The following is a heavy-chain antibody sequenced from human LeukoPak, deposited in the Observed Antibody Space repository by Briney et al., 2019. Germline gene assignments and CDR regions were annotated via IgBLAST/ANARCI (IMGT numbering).Heavy chain of an antibody. D-gene: IGHD2-15*01. J-gene: IGHJ6*02. CDR1: GFTFSSYS. CDR2: ISSSSSYI. V-gene: IGHV3-21*01. CDR3: AKDQGYCSGGTCYYYYGMDV. Sequence: GGSLRLSCAASGFTFSSYSMNWVRQAPGKGLEWVSSISSSSSYIYYADSVKGRFTISRDNAKNSLYLQMNSLRAEDTAVYYCAKDQGYCSGGTCYYYYGMDVWGQGTTVTVSS.